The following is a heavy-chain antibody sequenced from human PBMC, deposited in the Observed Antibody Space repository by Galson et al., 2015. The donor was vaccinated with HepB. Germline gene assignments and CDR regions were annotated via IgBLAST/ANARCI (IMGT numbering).Heavy chain of an antibody. CDR3: ARLDLDFWSGYYVLDY. Sequence: LSLTCAVYGGSFSGYYWSWIRQPPGKGLEWIGEINHSGSTNYNPSLKSRVTISVDTSKNQFSLKLSSVTAADTAVYYCARLDLDFWSGYYVLDYWGQGTLVTVSS. V-gene: IGHV4-34*01. CDR1: GGSFSGYY. D-gene: IGHD3-3*01. J-gene: IGHJ4*02. CDR2: INHSGST.